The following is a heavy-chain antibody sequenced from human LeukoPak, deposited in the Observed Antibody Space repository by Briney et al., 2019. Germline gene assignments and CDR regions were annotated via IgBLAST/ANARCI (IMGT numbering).Heavy chain of an antibody. V-gene: IGHV4-38-2*02. CDR3: ARARSGCDLGYYYYYMDV. CDR2: IYHSGST. Sequence: SETLSLTCTVSGYSISSGYYWGWIRQPPGKGLEWIGSIYHSGSTYYNPSLKSRVTISVDTSKNQFSLKLSSVTAADTAVYYCARARSGCDLGYYYYYMDVWGKGTTVTVSS. D-gene: IGHD5-12*01. CDR1: GYSISSGYY. J-gene: IGHJ6*03.